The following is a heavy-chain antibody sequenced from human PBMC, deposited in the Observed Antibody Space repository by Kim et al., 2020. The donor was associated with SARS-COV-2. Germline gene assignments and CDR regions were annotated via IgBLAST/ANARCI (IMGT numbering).Heavy chain of an antibody. V-gene: IGHV3-9*01. CDR1: GFTFGDYA. CDR3: AKDNYDFWSGHTGYMDV. D-gene: IGHD3-3*01. Sequence: GGSLRLSCAASGFTFGDYAMHWVRQAPGKGLEWVSGISWNSGSIGYADSVKGRFTISRDNAKNSLYLQMNSLRAEDTALYYCAKDNYDFWSGHTGYMDVWGKGTTVTVSS. CDR2: ISWNSGSI. J-gene: IGHJ6*03.